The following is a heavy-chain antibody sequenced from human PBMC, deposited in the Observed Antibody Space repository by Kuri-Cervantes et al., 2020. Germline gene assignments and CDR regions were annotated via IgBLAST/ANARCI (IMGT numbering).Heavy chain of an antibody. V-gene: IGHV3-48*04. CDR1: GFTFSSYS. Sequence: GGSLRLSCAASGFTFSSYSMNWVRQAPGKGLEWVSYISSRGTTIYYADSVKGRFTIARENDRNSLYLQMNSLRAEDTAVYYCARDRFYFYDSSGYYGDAFDFWGQGTVVTVSS. D-gene: IGHD3-22*01. CDR3: ARDRFYFYDSSGYYGDAFDF. J-gene: IGHJ3*01. CDR2: ISSRGTTI.